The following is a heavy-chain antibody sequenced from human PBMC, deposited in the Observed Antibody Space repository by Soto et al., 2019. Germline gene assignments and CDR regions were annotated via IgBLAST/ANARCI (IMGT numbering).Heavy chain of an antibody. V-gene: IGHV1-69*02. D-gene: IGHD4-17*01. CDR2: IIPILGIT. CDR3: RWLINGASDVSDF. CDR1: GVTFSSYT. Sequence: QVQLVQSGAEVKKPGSSVKVSCKASGVTFSSYTISWVRQAPGQGLEWMGRIIPILGITNYVQKFQGRVTIIADKSTSTVHMELSSLGSEDTAMYYSRWLINGASDVSDFWGQGTMVTVSS. J-gene: IGHJ3*01.